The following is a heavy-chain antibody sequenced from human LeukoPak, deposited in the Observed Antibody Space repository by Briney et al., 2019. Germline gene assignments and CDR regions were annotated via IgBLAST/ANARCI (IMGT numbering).Heavy chain of an antibody. CDR1: GYTFTSYY. CDR2: INPSGGST. Sequence: WASVKVSCKASGYTFTSYYMHWVRQAPGQGLEWMGIINPSGGSTSYAQKFQGRVTMTRDTSTSTVYMELSSLRSEDTAVYYCARGRDAPYDSVGWFDPWGQGTLVTVSS. J-gene: IGHJ5*02. V-gene: IGHV1-46*01. CDR3: ARGRDAPYDSVGWFDP. D-gene: IGHD3-3*01.